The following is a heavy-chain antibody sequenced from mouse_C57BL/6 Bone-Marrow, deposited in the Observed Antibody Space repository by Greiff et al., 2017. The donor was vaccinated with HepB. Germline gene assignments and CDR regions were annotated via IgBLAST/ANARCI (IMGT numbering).Heavy chain of an antibody. D-gene: IGHD1-1*01. CDR2: ISDGGSYT. V-gene: IGHV5-4*03. Sequence: EVMLVESGGGLVKPGGSLKLSCAASGFTFSSYAMSWVRQTPEKRLEWVATISDGGSYTYYPDNVKGRFTISRDNAKNNLYLQMSHLKSEETAMYYCARRGSYYGSSPWFAYWGQGTLVTVSA. J-gene: IGHJ3*01. CDR1: GFTFSSYA. CDR3: ARRGSYYGSSPWFAY.